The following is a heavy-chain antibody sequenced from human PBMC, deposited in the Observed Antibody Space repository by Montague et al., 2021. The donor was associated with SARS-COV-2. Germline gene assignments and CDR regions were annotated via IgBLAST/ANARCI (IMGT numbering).Heavy chain of an antibody. CDR3: ARVPDYYDSSGYYFDAFDI. Sequence: SETLSLTCAVYGGSFSGYYWSWIRQPPGKGLEWIGEINHSGSINYNPSLKSRVTISVDTSKNQFSLKLNSVTAADTAVYYCARVPDYYDSSGYYFDAFDIWGQGTMVTVSS. CDR2: INHSGSI. CDR1: GGSFSGYY. J-gene: IGHJ3*02. D-gene: IGHD3-22*01. V-gene: IGHV4-34*01.